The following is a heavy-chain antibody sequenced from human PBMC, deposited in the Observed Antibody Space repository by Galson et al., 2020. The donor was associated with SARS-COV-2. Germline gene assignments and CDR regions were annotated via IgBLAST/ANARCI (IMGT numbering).Heavy chain of an antibody. CDR1: GFNFDAYD. CDR3: ARRVYDPLTGGGSDWYFDL. J-gene: IGHJ2*01. Sequence: GGSLRLSCAASGFNFDAYDMTWVRQAPGQGLEWISGINWKGLGISYAGSLKGRFSISRDNAKNLLYLQMNSLRVEDTALYYCARRVYDPLTGGGSDWYFDLWGRGTLVTVSS. CDR2: INWKGLGI. D-gene: IGHD3-9*01. V-gene: IGHV3-20*04.